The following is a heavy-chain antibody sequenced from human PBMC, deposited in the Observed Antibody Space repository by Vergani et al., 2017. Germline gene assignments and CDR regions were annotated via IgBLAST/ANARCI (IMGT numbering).Heavy chain of an antibody. CDR1: GGSITSSSYY. Sequence: QLHLQESGPGLVKPSETLSLTCTVSGGSITSSSYYWGWIRQPPGKGLEWIGNIYHSGGAYYNPSLKGRVTISVDTSKNQFSLEVTSGTAADTAIYFCARTESFILRYFHCALWGQGTLVTVSS. J-gene: IGHJ4*02. D-gene: IGHD3-9*01. V-gene: IGHV4-39*01. CDR2: IYHSGGA. CDR3: ARTESFILRYFHCAL.